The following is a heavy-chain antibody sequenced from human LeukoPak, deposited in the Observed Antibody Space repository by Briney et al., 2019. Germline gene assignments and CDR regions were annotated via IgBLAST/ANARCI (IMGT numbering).Heavy chain of an antibody. Sequence: SQTLSPTCAISGDSVSSNSAAWNWIRQSPSRGLEWLGRTYYRSKWYNDYAVSVKSRITINPDTSKNQFSLQLNSVTPEDTAVYYCARDTSVPHCTNGVCYSFDPWGQGTLVTVSS. CDR2: TYYRSKWYN. CDR1: GDSVSSNSAA. V-gene: IGHV6-1*01. D-gene: IGHD2-8*01. J-gene: IGHJ5*02. CDR3: ARDTSVPHCTNGVCYSFDP.